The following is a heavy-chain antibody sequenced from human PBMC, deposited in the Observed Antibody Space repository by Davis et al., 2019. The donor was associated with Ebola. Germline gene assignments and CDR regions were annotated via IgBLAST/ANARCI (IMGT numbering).Heavy chain of an antibody. CDR3: ARGPPIQNWFDP. Sequence: ASVTVSCKASGYTFTGYYMHWVRQAPGQGLEWMGWINPNSGGTNYAQKFQGRVTMTRDTSISTAYMELSRLRSDDTAVYYCARGPPIQNWFDPWGQGSLVTVSS. CDR2: INPNSGGT. V-gene: IGHV1-2*02. J-gene: IGHJ5*02. D-gene: IGHD1-1*01. CDR1: GYTFTGYY.